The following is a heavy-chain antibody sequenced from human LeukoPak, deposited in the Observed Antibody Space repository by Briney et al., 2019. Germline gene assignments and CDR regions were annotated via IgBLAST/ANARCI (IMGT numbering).Heavy chain of an antibody. D-gene: IGHD6-13*01. CDR1: GFTFSSYG. CDR2: ISYDGSNK. J-gene: IGHJ4*02. V-gene: IGHV3-30*18. Sequence: PGGSLRLSCAASGFTFSSYGMHWVRQAPGKGLEWVAVISYDGSNKYHADSVKGRFTISRDNSKNTLYLQMNSLRAEDTAVYYCAKAGGSYSSSWYLGYWGQGTLVTVSS. CDR3: AKAGGSYSSSWYLGY.